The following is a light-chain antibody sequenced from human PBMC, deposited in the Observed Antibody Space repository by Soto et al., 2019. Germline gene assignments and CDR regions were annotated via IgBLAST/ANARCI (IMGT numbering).Light chain of an antibody. V-gene: IGKV3-20*01. CDR3: QQYGGSPPYT. J-gene: IGKJ2*01. CDR1: QSVSSDY. CDR2: GTS. Sequence: ERVLTQSPGTLSLSPGDRATLSCRASQSVSSDYLAWYQQKPGQAPRLLIYGTSSRATDIPDRFSGSGSGTDFTLTISRLEPEEFAVYFCQQYGGSPPYTFGQGTKLEI.